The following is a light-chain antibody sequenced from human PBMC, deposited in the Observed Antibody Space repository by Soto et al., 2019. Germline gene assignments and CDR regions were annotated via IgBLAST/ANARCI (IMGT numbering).Light chain of an antibody. CDR1: QSVTSTY. Sequence: EIVLTQSPGTLSLSPGERATLSSRASQSVTSTYLAWYQQRPGQTPTLLISDTSIRATGIPDRFSGSGSGTDFTLAISRLEPEDFAVYYCQQYGTSPITFGQGTRLEIK. V-gene: IGKV3-20*01. CDR3: QQYGTSPIT. CDR2: DTS. J-gene: IGKJ5*01.